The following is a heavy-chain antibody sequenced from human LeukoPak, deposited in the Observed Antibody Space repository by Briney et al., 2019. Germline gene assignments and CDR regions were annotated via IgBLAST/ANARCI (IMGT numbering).Heavy chain of an antibody. D-gene: IGHD1-26*01. CDR1: GYTFTGYY. J-gene: IGHJ6*02. V-gene: IGHV1-8*02. Sequence: ASVKVSCKASGYTFTGYYMHWLRQATGQGLEWMGWMNPNSGNTGYAQKFQGRVTMTRNTSISTAYMELSSLRSEDTAVYYCARVGVRVGAPNYYYGMDVWGQGTTVTVSS. CDR3: ARVGVRVGAPNYYYGMDV. CDR2: MNPNSGNT.